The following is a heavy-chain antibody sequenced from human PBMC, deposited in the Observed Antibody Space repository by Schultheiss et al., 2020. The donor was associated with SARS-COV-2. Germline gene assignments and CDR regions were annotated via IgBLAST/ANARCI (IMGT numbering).Heavy chain of an antibody. V-gene: IGHV3-48*01. J-gene: IGHJ6*03. CDR3: ARDRVGLYDFWSGYYKYYYYYMDV. Sequence: GGSLRLSCAASGFTFSSYSMNWVRQAPGKGLEWVSYISSSSSTIYYADSVKGRFTISRDNAKNSLYLQMNSLRAEDTAVYYCARDRVGLYDFWSGYYKYYYYYMDVWGKGTTVTVSS. CDR1: GFTFSSYS. CDR2: ISSSSSTI. D-gene: IGHD3-3*01.